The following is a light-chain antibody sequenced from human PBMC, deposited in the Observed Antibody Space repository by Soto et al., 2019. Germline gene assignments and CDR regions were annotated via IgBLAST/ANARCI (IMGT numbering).Light chain of an antibody. CDR2: ATS. CDR1: QVIGNPY. Sequence: DIQMTQSPSSLSASVGDTGTVTCRASQVIGNPYIGWYQQKVGRPPKRLIYATSTLQSGAPSRFSGSGSGTVFSLTISSLQPEDSATYYCLKYWDYSWTFGQGTKGDIK. CDR3: LKYWDYSWT. J-gene: IGKJ1*01. V-gene: IGKV1-17*01.